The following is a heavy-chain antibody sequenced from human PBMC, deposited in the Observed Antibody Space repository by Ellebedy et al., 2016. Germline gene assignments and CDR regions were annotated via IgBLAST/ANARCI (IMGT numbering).Heavy chain of an antibody. CDR2: INPDGSQK. Sequence: GESLKISXAASGFTLSSYWMNWVRQAPGKGLEWVANINPDGSQKSYVDSVKGRFTVSRDNGKNSLYLQMSSLRVEDTAVYYCAGWAGKNYWGQGALVTVSS. CDR3: AGWAGKNY. D-gene: IGHD1-26*01. CDR1: GFTLSSYW. V-gene: IGHV3-7*01. J-gene: IGHJ4*02.